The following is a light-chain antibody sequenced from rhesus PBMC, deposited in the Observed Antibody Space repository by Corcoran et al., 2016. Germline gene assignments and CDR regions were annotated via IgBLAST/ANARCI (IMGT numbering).Light chain of an antibody. V-gene: IGKV7-13*01. Sequence: DVVLTQSPASLAVSPGRAATISCRASESVSVFGVNLLHWYPQKPGQSPKLLIYQESKRDTGVPASVSGSGSGNEFILKIYPWEPDDAADYYCLNSQNALRTFGQGTKVEIK. CDR1: ESVSVFGVNL. J-gene: IGKJ1*01. CDR3: LNSQNALRT. CDR2: QES.